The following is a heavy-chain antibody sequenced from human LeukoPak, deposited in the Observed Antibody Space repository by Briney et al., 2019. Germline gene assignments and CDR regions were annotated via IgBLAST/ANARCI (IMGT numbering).Heavy chain of an antibody. CDR2: INFDGSST. J-gene: IGHJ4*02. CDR3: GRGGSGSRYFDY. CDR1: GFTLSNYW. D-gene: IGHD1-14*01. Sequence: PGGSLRLSCAASGFTLSNYWMHWVRQAPEKGLVWVARINFDGSSTNYAGSVRGRFTISRDNAKNTLYLQMNSLRGEDKAVYYCGRGGSGSRYFDYWGQGTLVTVSS. V-gene: IGHV3-74*01.